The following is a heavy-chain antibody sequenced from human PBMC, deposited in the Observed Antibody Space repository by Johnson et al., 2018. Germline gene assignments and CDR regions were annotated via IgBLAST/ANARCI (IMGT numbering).Heavy chain of an antibody. CDR3: ARDVGMTYWNYYYYGMDV. CDR2: IWYDGSNK. Sequence: QVQLVESGGGVVQPGRSLRLSCAASGFTFSSYGMHWVRQAPGKGLEWVAVIWYDGSNKYYADSVKGRFTISRDNSKNTLYLQMDSLSAEDTAVYYCARDVGMTYWNYYYYGMDVWGQGTTVTVSS. CDR1: GFTFSSYG. D-gene: IGHD1-1*01. J-gene: IGHJ6*02. V-gene: IGHV3-33*01.